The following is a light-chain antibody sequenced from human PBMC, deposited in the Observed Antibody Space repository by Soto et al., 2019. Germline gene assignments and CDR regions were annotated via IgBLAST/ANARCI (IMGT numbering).Light chain of an antibody. J-gene: IGKJ4*01. CDR3: QQYNNYSGLT. Sequence: DIQMTQSPSTLSASVGDRVTITCRASQSISRGLAWYQQKPGKAPKLLIYDAYSLEIGVPSRFSGSGSGAEFTLTISSLQPDDFATYYCQQYNNYSGLTFGGGTKVEI. V-gene: IGKV1-5*01. CDR1: QSISRG. CDR2: DAY.